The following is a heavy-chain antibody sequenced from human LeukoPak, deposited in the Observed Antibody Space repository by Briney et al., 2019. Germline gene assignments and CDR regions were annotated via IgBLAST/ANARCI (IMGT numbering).Heavy chain of an antibody. J-gene: IGHJ4*02. V-gene: IGHV1-24*01. CDR1: GYTLTELS. CDR2: FDPEDGET. CDR3: ATTSPFVFGDYWNYFDY. Sequence: GASVKVSCKVSGYTLTELSMHWVRQAPGKGLEWMGGFDPEDGETIYAQKFQGRVTMTEDTSTDTAYMELSSLRSEDTAVYYCATTSPFVFGDYWNYFDYWGQGTLVTVSS. D-gene: IGHD4-17*01.